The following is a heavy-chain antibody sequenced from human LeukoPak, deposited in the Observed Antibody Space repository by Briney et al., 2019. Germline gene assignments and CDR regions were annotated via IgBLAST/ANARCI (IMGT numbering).Heavy chain of an antibody. CDR1: GLTFSSYE. CDR3: ARGGISGWSFFDS. D-gene: IGHD6-19*01. J-gene: IGHJ4*02. V-gene: IGHV3-48*03. CDR2: ISSSGSTI. Sequence: GGSPRLSCAASGLTFSSYEMNWVRQAPGKGLEWVSYISSSGSTIYYADYVKGRFTISRDNAKNSLFLQMNSLRAEDTAVYYCARGGISGWSFFDSWGQGTLVTVSS.